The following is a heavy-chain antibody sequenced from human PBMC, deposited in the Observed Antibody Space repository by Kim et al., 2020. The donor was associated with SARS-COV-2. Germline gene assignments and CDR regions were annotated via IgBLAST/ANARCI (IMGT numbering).Heavy chain of an antibody. D-gene: IGHD3-3*01. CDR3: ARDLDYDFWSGYAKTFDY. J-gene: IGHJ4*02. Sequence: KGRFTISRDNAKNSRYLQMNSLRDEATAVYYCARDLDYDFWSGYAKTFDYWGQGTLVTVSS. V-gene: IGHV3-48*02.